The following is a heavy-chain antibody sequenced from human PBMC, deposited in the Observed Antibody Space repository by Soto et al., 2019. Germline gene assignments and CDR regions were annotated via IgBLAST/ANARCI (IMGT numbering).Heavy chain of an antibody. J-gene: IGHJ5*02. Sequence: SETLSLTCTVSGGSISSYYWSWIRQPPGKGLEWIRYIYYSGSTNYNPSLKSRVTISVDTSKNQFSLKLSSVTAADTAVYYCARGGVYCSGGSCYSWFDPWGQGTLVTVSS. CDR1: GGSISSYY. CDR2: IYYSGST. CDR3: ARGGVYCSGGSCYSWFDP. D-gene: IGHD2-15*01. V-gene: IGHV4-59*01.